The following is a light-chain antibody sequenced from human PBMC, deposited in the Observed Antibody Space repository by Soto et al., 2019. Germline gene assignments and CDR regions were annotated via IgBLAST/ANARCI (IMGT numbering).Light chain of an antibody. CDR2: QVY. V-gene: IGLV2-14*01. Sequence: QSALTQPAPVSGSLGQSITISCTGTSSDVGGYNYVSWYQHHPGKAPKLIIYQVYSRPSGVSNRFSGSKFGNTASLSISGLQADDEADYYCSSYTRTTTFVVFGGGTKLTVL. CDR1: SSDVGGYNY. J-gene: IGLJ3*02. CDR3: SSYTRTTTFVV.